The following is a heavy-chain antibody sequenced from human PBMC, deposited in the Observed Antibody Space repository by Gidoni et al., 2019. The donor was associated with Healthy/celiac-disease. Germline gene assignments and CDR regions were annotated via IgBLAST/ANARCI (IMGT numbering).Heavy chain of an antibody. Sequence: QVQLVEPGGGVVQAGRSLRLSRAASGFTFSSYGMHWVRQAPGKGLEWVAVITYEGSNKYYADSVKGRFTISRDNSKNTLYLQMNSLRAEDTAVYYCAKERIAAAGTSHKAFDYWGQGTLVTVSS. CDR3: AKERIAAAGTSHKAFDY. J-gene: IGHJ4*02. D-gene: IGHD6-13*01. V-gene: IGHV3-30*18. CDR2: ITYEGSNK. CDR1: GFTFSSYG.